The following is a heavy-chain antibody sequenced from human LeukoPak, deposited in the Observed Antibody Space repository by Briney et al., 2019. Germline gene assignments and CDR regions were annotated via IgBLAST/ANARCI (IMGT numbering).Heavy chain of an antibody. CDR3: ARALIVVSKGDYYMDV. CDR1: GFTFSSYW. V-gene: IGHV3-7*01. CDR2: IKQDGSEK. Sequence: GGSLRLSCAASGFTFSSYWMSWVRQAPGKGLEWVANIKQDGSEKYYVDSVKGRFTISRDNAKNSLYLQMNSLRAEDTAVYYCARALIVVSKGDYYMDVWGKGTTVTVSS. D-gene: IGHD3-22*01. J-gene: IGHJ6*03.